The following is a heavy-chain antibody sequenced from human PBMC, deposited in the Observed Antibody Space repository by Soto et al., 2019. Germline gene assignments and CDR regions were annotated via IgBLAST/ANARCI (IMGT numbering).Heavy chain of an antibody. J-gene: IGHJ4*02. V-gene: IGHV1-18*01. CDR2: ISAYNGNT. Sequence: QVQLVQSGAEVKKPGASVKVSCKASGYTFTSYGISWVRQAPGQGLEWMGWISAYNGNTNYAQKLHGRVTMTTDTYTSAAYKQLRSLRSADTAVYDCARDLPTDFVGYWGQGTLVTVSS. CDR3: ARDLPTDFVGY. CDR1: GYTFTSYG. D-gene: IGHD2-21*02.